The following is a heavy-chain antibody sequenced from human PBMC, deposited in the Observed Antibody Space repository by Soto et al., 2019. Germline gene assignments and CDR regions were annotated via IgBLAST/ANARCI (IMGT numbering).Heavy chain of an antibody. CDR3: AKDGYFTWIFGVPRMDD. CDR1: GFTFSSYG. Sequence: GGSLRLSCAASGFTFSSYGMHWVRQAPGKGLEWVAVISYDGSNKYYADSVKGRFTISRDNSKNTLYLQMNSLRAEDTAVYYCAKDGYFTWIFGVPRMDDWGQGTTVTVSS. V-gene: IGHV3-30*18. CDR2: ISYDGSNK. D-gene: IGHD2-2*03. J-gene: IGHJ6*02.